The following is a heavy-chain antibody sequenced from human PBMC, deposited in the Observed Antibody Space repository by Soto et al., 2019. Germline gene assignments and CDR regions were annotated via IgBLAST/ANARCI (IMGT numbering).Heavy chain of an antibody. V-gene: IGHV3-43*01. Sequence: GGSLRLSCAASGFTFDDYTMHWVRQAPGKGLEWVSLISWDGGSTYYADSVKGRFTISRDNSKNSLYLQMNSLRTEDTALYYCAKVVTMWPSITGTPPADYYYGMDVWGQGTTVTVSS. J-gene: IGHJ6*02. CDR1: GFTFDDYT. D-gene: IGHD1-7*01. CDR2: ISWDGGST. CDR3: AKVVTMWPSITGTPPADYYYGMDV.